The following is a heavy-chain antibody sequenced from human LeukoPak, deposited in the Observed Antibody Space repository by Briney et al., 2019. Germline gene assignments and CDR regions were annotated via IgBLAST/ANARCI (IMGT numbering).Heavy chain of an antibody. CDR1: GFTFSTYY. D-gene: IGHD2-21*02. CDR2: INSDGSST. Sequence: PGGSLRLSCAASGFTFSTYYMSWVRQAPGKGLVWVSRINSDGSSTSYADSVKGRFTISRDNAKNTLYLQMNSLRAEDTAVYYCARDPVVTAIDPGAFDIWGQGTMVTVSS. V-gene: IGHV3-74*01. J-gene: IGHJ3*02. CDR3: ARDPVVTAIDPGAFDI.